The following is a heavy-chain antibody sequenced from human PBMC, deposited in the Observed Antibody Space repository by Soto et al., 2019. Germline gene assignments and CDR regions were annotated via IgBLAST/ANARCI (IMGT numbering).Heavy chain of an antibody. V-gene: IGHV4-39*01. D-gene: IGHD2-15*01. Sequence: QLQLQESGPGLVKPSETLSLTCTVSGGSISSSSYYWGWIRQHPGKGLEWIGSIYYSGSTYYNPSLKSRFTISVDTSKNQFSLKLSSVTAADTAVYYCARHTPAISISDHWGQGTLVTVSS. CDR2: IYYSGST. CDR3: ARHTPAISISDH. CDR1: GGSISSSSYY. J-gene: IGHJ4*02.